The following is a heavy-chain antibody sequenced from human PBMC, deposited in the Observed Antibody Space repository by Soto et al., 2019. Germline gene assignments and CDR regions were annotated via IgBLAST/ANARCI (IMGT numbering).Heavy chain of an antibody. D-gene: IGHD3-3*01. J-gene: IGHJ6*02. CDR2: IIPIFGTA. Sequence: QVQLVQSGAEVKKPGSSVKVSCKASGGTFSSYAISWVRQAPGQGLEWMGGIIPIFGTANYAQKFQGRVTITADESTSAGYMELSSLRSEDTAVYYCARVVDFGVVTSLGEGMDVWGQGTTVTVSS. CDR3: ARVVDFGVVTSLGEGMDV. CDR1: GGTFSSYA. V-gene: IGHV1-69*12.